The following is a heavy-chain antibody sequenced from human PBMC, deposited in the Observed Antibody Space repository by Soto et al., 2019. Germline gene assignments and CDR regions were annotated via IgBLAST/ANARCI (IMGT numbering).Heavy chain of an antibody. V-gene: IGHV4-59*01. CDR1: GGSISSYY. CDR2: IYYSGST. CDR3: AREPTLNSGGVGWLDP. D-gene: IGHD7-27*01. Sequence: PSETLSLTCTVSGGSISSYYWSWIRQPPGKGLEWIGYIYYSGSTNYNPSLKSRVTISVDTSKNQFSLKLSSVTAADTAVYYCAREPTLNSGGVGWLDPWGQGTMVTVSS. J-gene: IGHJ5*02.